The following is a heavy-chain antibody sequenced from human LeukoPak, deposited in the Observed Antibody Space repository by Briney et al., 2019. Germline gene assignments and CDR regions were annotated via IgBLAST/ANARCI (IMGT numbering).Heavy chain of an antibody. Sequence: SSPPLLKPTQTLTLSFTITGFSLATSGVAVGKIRQPPGKALEWRTIFYWNGEKHYRPSLKTRLTISPHTSENQVVLTLTNVDPGDTGTYYCAQNPSPSATLTVSVQFDLWGRGTLVTVFS. CDR1: GFSLATSGVA. CDR3: AQNPSPSATLTVSVQFDL. J-gene: IGHJ5*02. V-gene: IGHV2-5*01. D-gene: IGHD4-11*01. CDR2: FYWNGEK.